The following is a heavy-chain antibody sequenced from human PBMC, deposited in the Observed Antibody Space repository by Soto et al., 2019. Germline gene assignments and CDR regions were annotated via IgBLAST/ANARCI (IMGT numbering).Heavy chain of an antibody. CDR3: AKDRRITIFGVVRSHYYGMDV. J-gene: IGHJ6*02. Sequence: GPLRLSCAAPVFTFSSYGMHWVRQAPGKGLEWVAVISYDGSNKYYADSVKGRFTISRDNSKNTLYLQMNSLRAEDTAVYYCAKDRRITIFGVVRSHYYGMDVWGQGTTVTVSS. D-gene: IGHD3-3*01. CDR1: VFTFSSYG. V-gene: IGHV3-30*18. CDR2: ISYDGSNK.